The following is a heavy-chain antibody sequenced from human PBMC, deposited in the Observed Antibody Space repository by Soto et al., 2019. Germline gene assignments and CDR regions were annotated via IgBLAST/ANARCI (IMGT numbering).Heavy chain of an antibody. CDR3: ARFGFWSGYYTDNWFDP. Sequence: TSETLSLTCTVSGGSISSGGYYWSWIRQHPGKGLEWIGYIYYSGSTYYNPSLKSRVTISVDTSKNQFSLKLSSVTAADTAVYYCARFGFWSGYYTDNWFDPWGQGTLVTVSS. CDR2: IYYSGST. J-gene: IGHJ5*02. V-gene: IGHV4-31*03. CDR1: GGSISSGGYY. D-gene: IGHD3-3*01.